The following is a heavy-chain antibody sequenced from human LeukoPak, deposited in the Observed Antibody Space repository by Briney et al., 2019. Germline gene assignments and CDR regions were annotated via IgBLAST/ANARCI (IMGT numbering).Heavy chain of an antibody. CDR1: GYSFTSHD. CDR2: MNPDSGNA. CDR3: ARGGDYCSRTSCYLN. Sequence: ASVKVSCMASGYSFTSHDINWVRQAPGQGPEWMGWMNPDSGNAGYAPDFQGRVTMTRDTSINTAYMELSRLRSEDTAVYYCARGGDYCSRTSCYLNWGQGTLVTVSS. V-gene: IGHV1-8*01. J-gene: IGHJ4*02. D-gene: IGHD2-2*01.